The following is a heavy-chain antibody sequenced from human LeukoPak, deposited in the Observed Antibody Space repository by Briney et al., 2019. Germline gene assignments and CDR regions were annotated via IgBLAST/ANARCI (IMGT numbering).Heavy chain of an antibody. CDR2: ISAYNGNT. CDR3: ARDLGGLLYYYDSSGYPTYFDY. V-gene: IGHV1-18*01. Sequence: GASVKVSCKASGYTLTSYGINWMRQAPGQGLEWMGWISAYNGNTNYAQKLQGRVTMTTDTSTSTAYMELRSLRSDDTAVYYCARDLGGLLYYYDSSGYPTYFDYWGQGTLVTVSS. CDR1: GYTLTSYG. J-gene: IGHJ4*02. D-gene: IGHD3-22*01.